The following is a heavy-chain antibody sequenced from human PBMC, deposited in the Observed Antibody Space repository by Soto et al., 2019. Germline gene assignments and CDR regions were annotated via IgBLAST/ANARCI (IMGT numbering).Heavy chain of an antibody. D-gene: IGHD3-10*01. CDR1: GVTFTTNE. V-gene: IGHV1-69*01. J-gene: IGHJ4*02. CDR3: ARDQYRHRSGTYYVTGWDH. Sequence: QVQLVQSGAEVRKTGSSVKVSGRAYGVTFTTNEFSWERQAPGQGPEWMGGITPIVGTTKYAQKFQSRVTNTEDESTRTVYKELRSLRDDDPSVYYCARDQYRHRSGTYYVTGWDHWGQGTLVTVSA. CDR2: ITPIVGTT.